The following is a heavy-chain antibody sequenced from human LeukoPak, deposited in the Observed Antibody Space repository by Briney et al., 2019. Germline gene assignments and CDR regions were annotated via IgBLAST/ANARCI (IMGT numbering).Heavy chain of an antibody. V-gene: IGHV4-59*12. CDR2: IYYSGST. CDR3: ARGEDILTGYLFDY. J-gene: IGHJ4*02. Sequence: SETLSLTCTVSGGSISTYYWSWIRQPPGKGLEWIGYIYYSGSTNYNPSLKSRVTISVDTSKNQFSLKLSSVTAADTAVYYCARGEDILTGYLFDYWGQGTLVTVSS. CDR1: GGSISTYY. D-gene: IGHD3-9*01.